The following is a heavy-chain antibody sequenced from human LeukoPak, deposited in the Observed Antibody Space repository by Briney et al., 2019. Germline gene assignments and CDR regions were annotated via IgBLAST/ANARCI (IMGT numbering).Heavy chain of an antibody. CDR1: GVSISSYY. V-gene: IGHV4-59*01. CDR2: IYYSGST. J-gene: IGHJ4*02. Sequence: SETLSLTCTVSGVSISSYYWSWIRQPPGKGLEWIGYIYYSGSTNYNPSLKSRVTISVDTSKNQFSLKLSSVTAADTAVYYCARVSADSSGYIEFDYWGQGTLVTVSS. CDR3: ARVSADSSGYIEFDY. D-gene: IGHD3-22*01.